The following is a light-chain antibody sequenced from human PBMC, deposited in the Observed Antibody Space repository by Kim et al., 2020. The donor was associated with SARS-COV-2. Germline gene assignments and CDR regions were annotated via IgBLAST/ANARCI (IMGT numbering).Light chain of an antibody. CDR2: SNH. CDR1: SSNIGSNA. Sequence: QLVLTQPPSASGTPGQRVTISCSGSSSNIGSNAVNWYQQLPGTAPKLLIYSNHQRPSGVPDRFSGSKSGTSASLAISGLQSEDEADYYCATWDDGLNACVFGGGTQLAVL. J-gene: IGLJ3*02. V-gene: IGLV1-44*01. CDR3: ATWDDGLNACV.